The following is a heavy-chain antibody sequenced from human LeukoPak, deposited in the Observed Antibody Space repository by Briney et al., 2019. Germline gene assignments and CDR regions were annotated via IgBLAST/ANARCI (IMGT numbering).Heavy chain of an antibody. D-gene: IGHD2-2*01. Sequence: SETLSLTCTVSGGSISSYYWSWIRQPAGKGLEWIGRIYTSGSTNYNPSLKSRVTISVDTSKNQFSLKLSSVTAADTAVYYCARGRDIVVPAHDAFDIWGQGTMVTVSS. V-gene: IGHV4-4*07. J-gene: IGHJ3*02. CDR2: IYTSGST. CDR1: GGSISSYY. CDR3: ARGRDIVVPAHDAFDI.